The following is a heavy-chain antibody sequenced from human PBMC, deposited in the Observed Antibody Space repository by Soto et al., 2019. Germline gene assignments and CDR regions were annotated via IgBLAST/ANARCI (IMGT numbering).Heavy chain of an antibody. Sequence: QLQLQESGPGLVKPSETLSLTCTVSGGSMSSSSYYWGWIRQPPGKGLEWIGNIYNSGSTYYNPSLKSRVTISVDTSKNQFSLKLNSVTAADTAVYYCARLQYYYDSSVHWGQGTLVTVSS. J-gene: IGHJ4*02. V-gene: IGHV4-39*01. D-gene: IGHD3-22*01. CDR2: IYNSGST. CDR1: GGSMSSSSYY. CDR3: ARLQYYYDSSVH.